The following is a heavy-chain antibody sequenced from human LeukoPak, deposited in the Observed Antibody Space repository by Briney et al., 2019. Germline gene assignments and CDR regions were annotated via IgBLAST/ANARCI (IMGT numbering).Heavy chain of an antibody. V-gene: IGHV1-46*01. CDR3: ARAGSGWMFDP. Sequence: ASVKVSCKASGYTFTSSYIHWVRQAPGQGLEWMGIIDLSGGSTRYTQKFQGRVTLTTDTSTSTVYMELSSLRSEDTAVYYCARAGSGWMFDPWGQGTLVTVSS. J-gene: IGHJ5*02. CDR1: GYTFTSSY. CDR2: IDLSGGST. D-gene: IGHD6-19*01.